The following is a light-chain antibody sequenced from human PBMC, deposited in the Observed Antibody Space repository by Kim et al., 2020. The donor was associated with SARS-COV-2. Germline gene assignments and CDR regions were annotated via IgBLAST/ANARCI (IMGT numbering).Light chain of an antibody. J-gene: IGKJ2*01. CDR1: QTVPTNY. CDR2: SAS. V-gene: IGKV3-20*01. Sequence: LSPGERAILSCRASQTVPTNYLAWYQHKLGQSPRLLIYSASNRAIGVPDRFSGGGSGTEFTLTISRLEAEDFAVYYCQQYASSQYTFGQGTKLEI. CDR3: QQYASSQYT.